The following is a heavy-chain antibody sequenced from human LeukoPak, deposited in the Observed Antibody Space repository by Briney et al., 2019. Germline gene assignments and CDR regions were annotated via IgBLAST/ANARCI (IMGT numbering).Heavy chain of an antibody. Sequence: PSETLSLTCTVSGGSISSSTYYWGWIRQPPGKGLEWIGEINHSGSTNYNPSLKSRVTISVGTSKNQFSLKLSSVTAADTAVYYCARYSGSYPHDAFDIWGQGTMVTVSS. CDR2: INHSGST. J-gene: IGHJ3*02. D-gene: IGHD1-26*01. CDR3: ARYSGSYPHDAFDI. CDR1: GGSISSSTYY. V-gene: IGHV4-39*07.